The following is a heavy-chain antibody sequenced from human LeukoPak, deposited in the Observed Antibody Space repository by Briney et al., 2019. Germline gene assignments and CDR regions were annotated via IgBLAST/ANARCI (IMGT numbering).Heavy chain of an antibody. CDR1: GYTFTGYY. J-gene: IGHJ3*02. V-gene: IGHV1-2*02. Sequence: GASVKLSCRASGYTFTGYYMHWVRQAPGQGLEWMGWINPNSGGTNYAQKFQGRVTMTRDTSISTAYMELSRLRSDDTAVYYCARVGAESITIFGVVGQNAFDIWGQGTMVTVSS. CDR3: ARVGAESITIFGVVGQNAFDI. CDR2: INPNSGGT. D-gene: IGHD3-3*01.